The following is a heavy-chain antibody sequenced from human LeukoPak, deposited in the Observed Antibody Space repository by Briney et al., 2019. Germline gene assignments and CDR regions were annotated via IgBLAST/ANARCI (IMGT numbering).Heavy chain of an antibody. CDR1: GGSISNYY. J-gene: IGHJ2*01. CDR3: ARALPVAGNPWYFDL. D-gene: IGHD6-19*01. Sequence: SETLSLTCTVAGGSISNYYWNWIRQPPGKGLELMGDIYYSGSTNYNPSLKSQVTISVDTSNNHFSLKRTSVTAADTAVYYCARALPVAGNPWYFDLGGGGTLVTVSS. CDR2: IYYSGST. V-gene: IGHV4-59*01.